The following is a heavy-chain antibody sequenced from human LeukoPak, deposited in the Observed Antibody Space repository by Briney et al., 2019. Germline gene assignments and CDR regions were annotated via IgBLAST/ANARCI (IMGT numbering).Heavy chain of an antibody. Sequence: PGGSLRLSYAASGFSFSSYWMHWVRQAPGKGLVWVSRFNSDGSTRDYADSVKGRFTVSRDNAKNTMYLQMSSLRAEDAAVYYCAREGGYQYYYAMDVWGQGTTVTVSS. CDR1: GFSFSSYW. CDR3: AREGGYQYYYAMDV. CDR2: FNSDGSTR. J-gene: IGHJ6*02. D-gene: IGHD3-16*01. V-gene: IGHV3-74*01.